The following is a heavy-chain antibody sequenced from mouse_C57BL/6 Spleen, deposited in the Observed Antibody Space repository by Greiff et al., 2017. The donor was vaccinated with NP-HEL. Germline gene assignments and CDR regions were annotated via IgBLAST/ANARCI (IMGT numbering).Heavy chain of an antibody. CDR2: ISSGVSYT. V-gene: IGHV5-6*01. Sequence: EVMLVESGGDLVKPGGSLTLSCAASGFTFSSYGMSWVRQTPDKRLEWVATISSGVSYTYSPDSVKGRFTISRDNAKNTLYLQMSSLKSEDTAMYYCARHYGSSYGYFDVWGTGTTVTVSS. CDR1: GFTFSSYG. D-gene: IGHD1-1*01. CDR3: ARHYGSSYGYFDV. J-gene: IGHJ1*03.